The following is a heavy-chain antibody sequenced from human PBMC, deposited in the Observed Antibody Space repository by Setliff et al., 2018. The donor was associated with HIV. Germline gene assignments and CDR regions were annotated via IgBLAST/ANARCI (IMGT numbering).Heavy chain of an antibody. CDR2: IYNNRGT. CDR1: GYSISSSYW. J-gene: IGHJ2*01. D-gene: IGHD3-10*01. CDR3: ARSPLWFGKADWYVDL. V-gene: IGHV4-28*01. Sequence: KPSETLSLTCAVSGYSISSSYWWGWIRQPPGKGLEWIGYIYNNRGTSYNPSLKSRVTMSVDTSNNQFSLKLRSVTAVDTAVYYCARSPLWFGKADWYVDLWGRGTRVTVSS.